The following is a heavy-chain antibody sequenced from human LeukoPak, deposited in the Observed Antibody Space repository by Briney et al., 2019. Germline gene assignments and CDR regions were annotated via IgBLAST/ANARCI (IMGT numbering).Heavy chain of an antibody. V-gene: IGHV4-39*07. D-gene: IGHD5-18*01. CDR1: GGSISSSSYY. CDR2: IYYSGST. Sequence: SETLSLTCTVSGGSISSSSYYWGWIRQPRGKGLEWIGSIYYSGSTYYNPSLKSRVTISVDTSKNQFSLKLSSVTAADTAVYYCARDGGYSYGPGFDYWGQGTLVTVSS. CDR3: ARDGGYSYGPGFDY. J-gene: IGHJ4*02.